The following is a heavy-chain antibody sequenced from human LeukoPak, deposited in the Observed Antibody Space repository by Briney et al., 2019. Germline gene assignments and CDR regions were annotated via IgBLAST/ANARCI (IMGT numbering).Heavy chain of an antibody. D-gene: IGHD3-10*01. CDR2: ISGSGGST. CDR3: AIYGSGSYYNYYFDY. V-gene: IGHV3-23*01. J-gene: IGHJ4*02. Sequence: GGSLRLSCAASGFTFSSYAMSWVRQAPGKVLEWVSAISGSGGSTYYADSVKGRFTISRDNSKNTLCLQMNSLRAEDTAVYYCAIYGSGSYYNYYFDYWGQGTLVTVSS. CDR1: GFTFSSYA.